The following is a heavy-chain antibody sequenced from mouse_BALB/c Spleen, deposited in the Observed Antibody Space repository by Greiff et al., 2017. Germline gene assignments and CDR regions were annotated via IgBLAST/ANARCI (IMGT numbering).Heavy chain of an antibody. D-gene: IGHD2-14*01. V-gene: IGHV1-18*01. CDR1: GYTFTDYN. J-gene: IGHJ4*01. CDR3: ARWAYYRYHYYAMDY. Sequence: VQLQQSGPELVKPGASVKIPCKASGYTFTDYNMDWVKQSHGKSLEWIGDINPNNGGTIYNQKFKGKATLTVDKSSSTAYMELRSLTSEDTAVYYCARWAYYRYHYYAMDYWGQGTSVTVSS. CDR2: INPNNGGT.